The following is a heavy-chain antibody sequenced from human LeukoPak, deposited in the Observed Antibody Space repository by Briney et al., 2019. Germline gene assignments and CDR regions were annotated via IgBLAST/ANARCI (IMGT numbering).Heavy chain of an antibody. CDR2: TYYRSKWYN. D-gene: IGHD6-19*01. Sequence: SQTLSLTCAISGDSVSSNSAAWNCIRQSPSRGLEWLGRTYYRSKWYNDYAVSVKSRITINPDTSKNQFSLQLNSVTPEDTAVYYCAREVGAVAGIKKAFDYWGQGTLVTVS. CDR1: GDSVSSNSAA. CDR3: AREVGAVAGIKKAFDY. V-gene: IGHV6-1*01. J-gene: IGHJ4*02.